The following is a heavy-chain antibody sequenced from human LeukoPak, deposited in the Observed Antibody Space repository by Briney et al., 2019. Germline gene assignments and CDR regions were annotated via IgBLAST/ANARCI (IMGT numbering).Heavy chain of an antibody. CDR3: ASDPFDHDAFDI. D-gene: IGHD3-10*01. J-gene: IGHJ3*02. CDR2: INHSGST. CDR1: GGSITSGAYY. V-gene: IGHV4-31*03. Sequence: SQTLSLTCTVSGGSITSGAYYWSWIRQHPGKGLEWIGEINHSGSTNYNPSLKSRVTISVDTSKNQFSLKLSSVTAADTAVYYCASDPFDHDAFDIWGQGTMVTVSS.